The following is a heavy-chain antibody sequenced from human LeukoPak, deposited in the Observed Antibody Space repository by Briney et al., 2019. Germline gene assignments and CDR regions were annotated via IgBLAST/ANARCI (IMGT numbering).Heavy chain of an antibody. J-gene: IGHJ4*02. CDR2: IYYSGST. D-gene: IGHD6-6*01. V-gene: IGHV4-39*07. Sequence: PSETLSLTCTVSGGSISSSSYYWGWIRQPPGKGLEWIGSIYYSGSTYYNPSLKSRVTISVDTSKNQFSLKLSSVTAADTAVYYCARDLGSSIAAQGTTGFDYWGQGTLVTVSS. CDR3: ARDLGSSIAAQGTTGFDY. CDR1: GGSISSSSYY.